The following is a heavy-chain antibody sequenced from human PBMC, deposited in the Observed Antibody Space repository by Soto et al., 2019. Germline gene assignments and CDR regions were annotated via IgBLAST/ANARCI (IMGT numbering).Heavy chain of an antibody. J-gene: IGHJ3*02. CDR1: GYTFTSYA. Sequence: QVQLVQSGAEVKKPGASVKASCKASGYTFTSYAMHWVRQAPGQRLEWMGWINVGNGNTKYSQKFQGRVTITKDTSASTAYMELSSVRSEDTAVYYCARANGAFDIWGQGTMVTVSS. V-gene: IGHV1-3*01. CDR3: ARANGAFDI. CDR2: INVGNGNT. D-gene: IGHD2-8*01.